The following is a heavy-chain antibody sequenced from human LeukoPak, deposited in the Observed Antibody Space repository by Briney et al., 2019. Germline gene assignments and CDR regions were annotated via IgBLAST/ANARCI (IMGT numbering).Heavy chain of an antibody. J-gene: IGHJ4*02. D-gene: IGHD1-14*01. CDR2: ISGSGGST. CDR3: AKGPLTEVAGTTWDY. CDR1: GFTFSSYA. V-gene: IGHV3-23*01. Sequence: SGGSLRLSCAASGFTFSSYAMSWVRQAPGKGLEWVSAISGSGGSTYYADSVKGRFTISRDNSKNTLFLQMNSLRADDTAVYYCAKGPLTEVAGTTWDYWGQGTLVTVSS.